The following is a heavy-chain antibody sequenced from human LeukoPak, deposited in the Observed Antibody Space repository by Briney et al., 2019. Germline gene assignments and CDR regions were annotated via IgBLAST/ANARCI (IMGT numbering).Heavy chain of an antibody. J-gene: IGHJ4*02. D-gene: IGHD4-17*01. CDR2: IYHSGNT. V-gene: IGHV4-38-2*02. Sequence: PSETLSLTCAVSGYSISSGYYWGWIRQPPGKGLEGIGSIYHSGNTYYNPSLKSRVTISVDTSKNQFSLKLSSVTAADTAVYYCARDGSFYGHLDYWGQGTLVTVSS. CDR1: GYSISSGYY. CDR3: ARDGSFYGHLDY.